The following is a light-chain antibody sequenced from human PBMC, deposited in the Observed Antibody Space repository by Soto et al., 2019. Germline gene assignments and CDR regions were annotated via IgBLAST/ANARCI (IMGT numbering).Light chain of an antibody. CDR2: DAF. CDR1: QSLSGW. Sequence: DIQLTQTPSTLSASIGDRVTITCRASQSLSGWLAWYQQTPGKAPKLLISDAFRLESGVPSRFRGSGSGTEFSPTISSLQPGDSATFYCQQYASYPWTFGRGTKVDIK. V-gene: IGKV1-5*01. CDR3: QQYASYPWT. J-gene: IGKJ1*01.